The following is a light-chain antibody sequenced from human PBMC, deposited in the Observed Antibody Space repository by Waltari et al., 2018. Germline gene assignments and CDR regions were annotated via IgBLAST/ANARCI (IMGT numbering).Light chain of an antibody. CDR3: QQYGGAYT. V-gene: IGKV3-20*01. J-gene: IGKJ2*01. Sequence: EIVLTQSPGTLSLSPGERVPLSCRASQSVRSSQLAWYQQKPGQAPRLLIYGASIRLTGIPDRFSGGESGTDFTLTISRLEPEDFAVYYCQQYGGAYTFGQGTKLEIK. CDR2: GAS. CDR1: QSVRSSQ.